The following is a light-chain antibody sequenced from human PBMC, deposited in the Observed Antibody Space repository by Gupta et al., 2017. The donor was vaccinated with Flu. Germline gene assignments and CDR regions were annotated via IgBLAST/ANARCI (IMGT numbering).Light chain of an antibody. CDR3: QQYNSYSRT. Sequence: DIQMTQSPSTLSASVGDRVTITCRASQSISSWLPWYQQKPGKAPKLLIYKASSLESGVPSRFSGSGSGTEFTLTMSSLQPDDFATYYCQQYNSYSRTFGQGTKVEIK. CDR1: QSISSW. V-gene: IGKV1-5*03. CDR2: KAS. J-gene: IGKJ1*01.